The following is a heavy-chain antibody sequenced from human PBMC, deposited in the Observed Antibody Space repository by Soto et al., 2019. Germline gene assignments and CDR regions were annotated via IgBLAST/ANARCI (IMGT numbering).Heavy chain of an antibody. J-gene: IGHJ4*02. V-gene: IGHV3-30-3*01. CDR1: GFTFSSYS. D-gene: IGHD3-10*01. CDR2: LSYDGSNK. Sequence: GGSLRLSCAASGFTFSSYSMHWVRQAPGKGLEWVAVLSYDGSNKYYADSVKGRFTISRDNSKNTLYLQMNSLRAEDTALYYCARAYYYASGSYFEAELDYWGQGTLVTVSS. CDR3: ARAYYYASGSYFEAELDY.